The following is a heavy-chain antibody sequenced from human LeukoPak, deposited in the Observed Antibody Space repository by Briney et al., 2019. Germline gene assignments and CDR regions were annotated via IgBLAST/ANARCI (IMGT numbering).Heavy chain of an antibody. V-gene: IGHV4-59*01. Sequence: SETLSLTCTVSGGSISSYYWSWIRQPPGKGLEWIGYIYYSGSTNYNPSLTSRVTISVDTSKNQFSLKLSSVTAADTAVYYCARLGYYYYMDVWGKGTTVTVSS. CDR2: IYYSGST. CDR1: GGSISSYY. J-gene: IGHJ6*03. CDR3: ARLGYYYYMDV.